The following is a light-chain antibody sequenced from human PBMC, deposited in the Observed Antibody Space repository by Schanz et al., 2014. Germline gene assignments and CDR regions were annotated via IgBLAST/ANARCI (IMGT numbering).Light chain of an antibody. Sequence: DIVMTQSPDSLAVSLGERATIHCKSSQSVLYSSNNKNYLAWYQQKPGQPPKLLIYWASTRESGVPDRFSGSGSGTDFTLPISSLQAEDVALYYCQQYYSIPFTFGPGTKVDIK. V-gene: IGKV4-1*01. CDR1: QSVLYSSNNKNY. CDR2: WAS. CDR3: QQYYSIPFT. J-gene: IGKJ3*01.